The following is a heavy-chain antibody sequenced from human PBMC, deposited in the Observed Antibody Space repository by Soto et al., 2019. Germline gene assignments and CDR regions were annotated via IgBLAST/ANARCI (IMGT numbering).Heavy chain of an antibody. CDR3: AREGFWSVYSAYNWFDP. CDR2: TYYRSKWYN. Sequence: SPTLSLPCAISGDSVSSNSAAWNWIRQSPSRGLEWLGRTYYRSKWYNDYAVSVKSRITINPDTSKNQFSLHLNSVTPEDTAVYYCAREGFWSVYSAYNWFDPWGQGSLVTVSS. J-gene: IGHJ5*02. D-gene: IGHD3-3*01. CDR1: GDSVSSNSAA. V-gene: IGHV6-1*01.